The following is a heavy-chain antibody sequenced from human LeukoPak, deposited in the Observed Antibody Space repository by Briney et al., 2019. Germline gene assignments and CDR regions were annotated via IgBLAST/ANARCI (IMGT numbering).Heavy chain of an antibody. CDR1: GFTFSSYR. CDR2: ISSSHNNI. V-gene: IGHV3-21*01. Sequence: GGSLRLSCAASGFTFSSYRMNWVRQAPGKGLDWVSSISSSHNNIYYADSVKGRFSISRDNAKHSLFLQMNSLRAEDTAVYYCVRDRSPGYFDYWGQGTLVTVSS. CDR3: VRDRSPGYFDY. J-gene: IGHJ4*02. D-gene: IGHD3-10*01.